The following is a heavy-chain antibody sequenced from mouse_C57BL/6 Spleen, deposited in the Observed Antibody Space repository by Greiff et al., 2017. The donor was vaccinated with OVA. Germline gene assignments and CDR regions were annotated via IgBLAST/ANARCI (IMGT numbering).Heavy chain of an antibody. J-gene: IGHJ4*01. CDR1: GYSITSGYY. V-gene: IGHV3-6*01. D-gene: IGHD6-1*01. CDR2: ISYDGSN. Sequence: EVKLQESGPGLVKPSQSLSLTCSVTGYSITSGYYWNWIRQFPGNKLEWMGYISYDGSNNYNPSLKNRISITRDTSKNQFFLKLNSVTTEDTATYYCAREPLYAMDYWGKGTSVTVSS. CDR3: AREPLYAMDY.